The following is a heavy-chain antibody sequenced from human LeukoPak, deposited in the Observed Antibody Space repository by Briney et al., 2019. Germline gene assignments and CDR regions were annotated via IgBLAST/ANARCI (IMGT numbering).Heavy chain of an antibody. J-gene: IGHJ4*02. CDR2: ISVYNGNT. CDR3: ARDPGARRAFDY. D-gene: IGHD6-6*01. CDR1: GYTFTNYG. Sequence: GASVKVSCKASGYTFTNYGISWVRQAPGQGLEWKGWISVYNGNTNYAQKLQGRVTMTTDTSTSTAYMKLRSLRSDDTAVYYCARDPGARRAFDYWGQGTLVTVSS. V-gene: IGHV1-18*01.